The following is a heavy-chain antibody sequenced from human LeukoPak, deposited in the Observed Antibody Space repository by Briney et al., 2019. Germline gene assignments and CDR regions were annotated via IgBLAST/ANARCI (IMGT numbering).Heavy chain of an antibody. CDR3: ARVYVCSGGSCYGNWFDP. CDR1: GYTFTGYY. Sequence: ASVKVSCKASGYTFTGYYMHWVRHAPGQGLEWMGWINPNSGGTNYAQKFQGRVTMTRDTSISTAYMELSRLRSDDTAVYYCARVYVCSGGSCYGNWFDPWGQGTLVTVSS. J-gene: IGHJ5*02. D-gene: IGHD2-15*01. V-gene: IGHV1-2*02. CDR2: INPNSGGT.